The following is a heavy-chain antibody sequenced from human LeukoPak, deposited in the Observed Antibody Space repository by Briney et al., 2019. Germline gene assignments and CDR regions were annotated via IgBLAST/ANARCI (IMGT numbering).Heavy chain of an antibody. CDR2: ISYDGSNK. D-gene: IGHD6-13*01. J-gene: IGHJ4*02. CDR3: ARDSGGSSSGFDY. Sequence: PGGSLRLSCAASGFTFSSYAMHWVRQAPGKGLEWVAVISYDGSNKYYADSVKGRFTISRDNSKNTLYLQMNSLRAEDTAVYYCARDSGGSSSGFDYWGPGTLVTVSS. V-gene: IGHV3-30-3*01. CDR1: GFTFSSYA.